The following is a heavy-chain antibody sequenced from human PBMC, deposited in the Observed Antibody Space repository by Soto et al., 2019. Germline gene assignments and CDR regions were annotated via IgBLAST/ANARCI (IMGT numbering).Heavy chain of an antibody. J-gene: IGHJ4*02. V-gene: IGHV3-23*01. CDR1: GFTFSSYA. CDR2: ISGSGGST. D-gene: IGHD5-18*01. CDR3: ATLLSEPTWIQYYFDY. Sequence: GGSLRLSCAASGFTFSSYAMSWVRQAPGKGLEWVSAISGSGGSTYYADSVKGRFTISRDNSKNTLYLQMNSLRAEDTAVSYCATLLSEPTWIQYYFDYWGQGTLVTVSS.